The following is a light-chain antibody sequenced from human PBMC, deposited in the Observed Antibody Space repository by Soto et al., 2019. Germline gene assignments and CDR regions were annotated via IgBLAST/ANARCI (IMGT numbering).Light chain of an antibody. Sequence: EIEMTQSPATLSVSPGERATLSCRASQSVGNNLAWYQQKPGQAPRLLVHGTSTRAAGIPARFSGSGSGTEFTLTISSLQSEYFAVYYCQQCDDCPRTLGQGTKVDSK. CDR3: QQCDDCPRT. CDR2: GTS. J-gene: IGKJ1*01. V-gene: IGKV3-15*01. CDR1: QSVGNN.